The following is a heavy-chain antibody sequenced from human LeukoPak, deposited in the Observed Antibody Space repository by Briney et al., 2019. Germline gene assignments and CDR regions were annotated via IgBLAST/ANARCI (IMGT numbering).Heavy chain of an antibody. J-gene: IGHJ4*02. D-gene: IGHD6-25*01. CDR2: IRSDGSNK. Sequence: PGGSLRLSCAASGFTFSNPGMHWVRQAPGKGLEWVAFIRSDGSNKYYAASVKGRFTISRDDSKNTLHLQMNSLRAEDAAIYYCARGGSGWDFDFWGQGTLVTVSS. CDR3: ARGGSGWDFDF. V-gene: IGHV3-30*02. CDR1: GFTFSNPG.